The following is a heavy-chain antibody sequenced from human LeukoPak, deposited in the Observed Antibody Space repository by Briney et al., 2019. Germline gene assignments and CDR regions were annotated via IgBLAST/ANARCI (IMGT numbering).Heavy chain of an antibody. J-gene: IGHJ6*02. D-gene: IGHD3-16*01. CDR3: ARATFRGATGHFHYGMDV. Sequence: PSDPLSLTCAVYGGSLNGYYWPWLRQAPGMGLEWVAEIDQSGTTNYNPSLERRVTMSRDTSKKQLSLKVSLVTAADTAVYYCARATFRGATGHFHYGMDVWGQGTTVTVSS. V-gene: IGHV4-34*01. CDR2: IDQSGTT. CDR1: GGSLNGYY.